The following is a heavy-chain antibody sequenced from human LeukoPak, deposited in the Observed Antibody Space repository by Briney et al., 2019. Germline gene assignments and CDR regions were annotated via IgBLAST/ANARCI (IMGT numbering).Heavy chain of an antibody. CDR2: ICSSGRTI. D-gene: IGHD3-10*02. V-gene: IGHV3-48*03. J-gene: IGHJ6*02. CDR1: GFTFSSYE. CDR3: AELGITMIGGV. Sequence: GGSLRLSCAASGFTFSSYEMNWVRRAPGKGLEWVSYICSSGRTIYYADSVKGRFTISRDNAKNSLYLQMNSLRAEDTAVYYCAELGITMIGGVWGQGTTVTISS.